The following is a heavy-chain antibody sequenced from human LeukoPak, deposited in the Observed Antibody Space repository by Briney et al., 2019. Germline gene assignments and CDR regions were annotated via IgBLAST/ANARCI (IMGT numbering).Heavy chain of an antibody. CDR1: GGSFSGYY. V-gene: IGHV4-34*11. D-gene: IGHD4-17*01. J-gene: IGHJ3*02. CDR3: AKERPTVTSHAFDI. Sequence: SETLSLTCAVYGGSFSGYYWSWIRQPLGKGLEWIGHISYSGSTYNNPSLKSRVSISVDTSKNQFSLKLTSMTAADTAVYFCAKERPTVTSHAFDIWGQGTVVTVSS. CDR2: ISYSGST.